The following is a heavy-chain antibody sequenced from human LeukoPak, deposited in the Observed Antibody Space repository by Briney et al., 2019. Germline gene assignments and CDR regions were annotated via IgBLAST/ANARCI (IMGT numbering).Heavy chain of an antibody. CDR3: YVSGWAEDIDN. J-gene: IGHJ4*02. D-gene: IGHD6-19*01. CDR2: ISDNGGMT. V-gene: IGHV3-64D*06. Sequence: PVGSLRLSCSASGITFSSHAMHWVRQAPGKGLEYVSAISDNGGMTFYADSVKGRFTVSRDNSKNTLYLQMSSLRGEDTAVYYCYVSGWAEDIDNWGQGTLVTVSS. CDR1: GITFSSHA.